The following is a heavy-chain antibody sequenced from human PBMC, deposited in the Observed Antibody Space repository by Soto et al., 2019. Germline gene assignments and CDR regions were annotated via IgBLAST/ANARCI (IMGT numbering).Heavy chain of an antibody. CDR1: GYTFTDYG. V-gene: IGHV1-18*04. D-gene: IGHD4-17*01. Sequence: VKLVQSGAEVKKPGASVKVSCKTSGYTFTDYGFNWVRQAPGQGLEWMGWISTKNVNTKYAQNLQDRVTMTTDTSTSTAYIELRSLKSEDTAVYYCARVPTPTHGDSNKNTWFDPWGQGTLVTVSS. J-gene: IGHJ5*02. CDR3: ARVPTPTHGDSNKNTWFDP. CDR2: ISTKNVNT.